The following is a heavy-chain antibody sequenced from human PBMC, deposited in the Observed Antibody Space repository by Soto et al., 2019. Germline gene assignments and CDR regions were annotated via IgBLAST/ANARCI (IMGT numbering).Heavy chain of an antibody. V-gene: IGHV4-34*01. CDR3: AREDVDWLLYRDLDAFDI. Sequence: QVQLQQWGAGLLKPSETLSLTCAVSGGSFSGYYWSWIRQPPGKGLEWIGEINHSGSTNYNPSLKIRVTISVDTSKNQFSLKLSSVTAADTAVYYCAREDVDWLLYRDLDAFDIWGQGTMVTVSS. J-gene: IGHJ3*02. CDR1: GGSFSGYY. D-gene: IGHD3-9*01. CDR2: INHSGST.